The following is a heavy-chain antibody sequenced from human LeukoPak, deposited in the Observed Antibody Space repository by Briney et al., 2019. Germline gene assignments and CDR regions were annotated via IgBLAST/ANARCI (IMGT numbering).Heavy chain of an antibody. J-gene: IGHJ4*02. CDR2: ISYDGSNK. V-gene: IGHV3-30*18. CDR3: ANGKFDY. CDR1: GFTFSSYG. Sequence: PGRSLRLSCAASGFTFSSYGMHWVRQAPGKGLEWVAVISYDGSNKYYADSVKGRFTISRDNSKNTLYLQVNSLRAEDTAVYYCANGKFDYWGQGTLVTVSS.